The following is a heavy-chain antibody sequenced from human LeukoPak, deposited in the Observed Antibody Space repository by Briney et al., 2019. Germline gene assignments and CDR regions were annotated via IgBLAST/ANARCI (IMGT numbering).Heavy chain of an antibody. J-gene: IGHJ4*02. Sequence: GGSLRLSCAASGFTFSDHYMDWVRQAPGKGLEWVGRTRNKANSYTTEYAASVKGRFTISRDDSKNSLYLQMNSLKTEDTAVYYCARVLGYYDSSGYYYVGYFDYWGQGTLATVSS. CDR1: GFTFSDHY. V-gene: IGHV3-72*01. CDR2: TRNKANSYTT. D-gene: IGHD3-22*01. CDR3: ARVLGYYDSSGYYYVGYFDY.